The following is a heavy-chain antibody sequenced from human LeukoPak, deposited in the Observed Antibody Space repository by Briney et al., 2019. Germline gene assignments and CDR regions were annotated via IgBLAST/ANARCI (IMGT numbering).Heavy chain of an antibody. D-gene: IGHD3-10*01. J-gene: IGHJ4*02. CDR3: ARDRKDGWGYYFDY. V-gene: IGHV6-1*01. CDR1: GDSVASSSAA. Sequence: SQTLSLTWAISGDSVASSSAAWNWIRQSPSRGLEWLGRTYYRSKWYNDYAVSVKSRIIINPDTSKNQFSLKLSSVTAADTAVYYCARDRKDGWGYYFDYWGQGTLVTVSS. CDR2: TYYRSKWYN.